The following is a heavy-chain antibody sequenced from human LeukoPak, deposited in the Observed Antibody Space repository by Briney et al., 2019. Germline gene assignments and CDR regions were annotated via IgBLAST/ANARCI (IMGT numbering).Heavy chain of an antibody. V-gene: IGHV4-34*01. CDR2: INHSGST. J-gene: IGHJ6*02. CDR3: ARGRGYSYGSYYYGMDV. Sequence: SETLSLTCAVYGGSFSGYYWSWIRQPPGKGLEWIGEINHSGSTNYNPSLKSRVTISVDTSKNQFSLKQSSVTAADTAVYYCARGRGYSYGSYYYGMDVWGQGTTVTVSS. CDR1: GGSFSGYY. D-gene: IGHD5-18*01.